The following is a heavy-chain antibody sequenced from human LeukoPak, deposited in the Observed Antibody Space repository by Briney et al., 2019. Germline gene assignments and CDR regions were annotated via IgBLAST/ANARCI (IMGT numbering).Heavy chain of an antibody. CDR1: GYTFTSYY. CDR3: ARGSGSYLGGATEYFDY. V-gene: IGHV1-46*03. J-gene: IGHJ4*02. CDR2: INPSGGST. D-gene: IGHD1-26*01. Sequence: ASVKVSCKASGYTFTSYYMHWVRQGPGQGLEWMGIINPSGGSTSYAQKFQGRVTMTRDTSTSTVYMELSSLRSEDTAVYYCARGSGSYLGGATEYFDYWGQGTLVTVSS.